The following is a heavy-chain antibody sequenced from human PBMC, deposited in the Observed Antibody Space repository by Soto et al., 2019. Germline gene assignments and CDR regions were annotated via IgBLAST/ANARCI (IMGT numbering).Heavy chain of an antibody. D-gene: IGHD3-3*01. CDR3: AKDFGPIRPLDY. J-gene: IGHJ4*02. Sequence: PGGSLRLSCAASGFTFSSYGMHWVRQAPGKGLEWVAVISYDGSNKYYADSVKGRFTISRDNSKNTLYLQMNSLRAEDTAVYYCAKDFGPIRPLDYWGQGTLVTVSS. CDR2: ISYDGSNK. V-gene: IGHV3-30*18. CDR1: GFTFSSYG.